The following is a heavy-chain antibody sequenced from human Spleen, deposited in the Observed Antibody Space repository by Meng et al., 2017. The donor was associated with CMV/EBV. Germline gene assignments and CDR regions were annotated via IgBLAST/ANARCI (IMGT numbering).Heavy chain of an antibody. V-gene: IGHV4-4*02. CDR1: GDSIRTTDW. J-gene: IGHJ4*02. D-gene: IGHD4-23*01. Sequence: CAVSGDSIRTTDWWGWVRQSPGKGLEWIGEIYHSGYTNYNPSLKSRVTISVDNSKHQFSLKMTSVTAADTAVYYCARVNDYGGNCFDYWGLGTLVTSPQ. CDR3: ARVNDYGGNCFDY. CDR2: IYHSGYT.